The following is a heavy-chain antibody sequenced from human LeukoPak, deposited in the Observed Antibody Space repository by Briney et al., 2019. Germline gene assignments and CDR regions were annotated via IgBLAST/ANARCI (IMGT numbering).Heavy chain of an antibody. V-gene: IGHV4-34*01. CDR2: ITPSGSA. D-gene: IGHD2-21*01. CDR3: ASGLLWSRPHQN. CDR1: GGSRTGYS. Sequence: SGTLPLTCSVYGGSRTGYSWSWIRQSPGKGLEWIGEITPSGSANYNPSLENRVTISVDKSRNQFSLKLTSLTAADSAVYYCASGLLWSRPHQNWGQGTLVTVSS. J-gene: IGHJ4*02.